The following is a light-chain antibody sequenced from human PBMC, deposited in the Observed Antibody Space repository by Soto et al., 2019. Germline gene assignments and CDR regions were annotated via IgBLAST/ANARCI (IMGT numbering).Light chain of an antibody. CDR1: SSNIGSNY. Sequence: QSVLTQPPSASGTPGQRVTISCSGSSSNIGSNYVYWYQQFPGTAPKLLFYRNNQRPSGVPDRFSGSKSGTSASLAISGLRSEDEADYYCAAWDDSLSAYVVFGGGTKVTVL. CDR2: RNN. V-gene: IGLV1-47*01. CDR3: AAWDDSLSAYVV. J-gene: IGLJ2*01.